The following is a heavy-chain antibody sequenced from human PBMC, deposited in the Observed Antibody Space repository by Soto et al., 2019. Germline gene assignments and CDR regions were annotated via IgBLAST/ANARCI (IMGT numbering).Heavy chain of an antibody. CDR1: GGSISNYY. V-gene: IGHV4-59*01. CDR3: ARVRPEDYYYYAQDV. Sequence: PSETLSLTCAVSGGSISNYYWSWIRQSPGKGLDWIGYIYYSGSAKYNPSLNSRVIIAVDTSKNQFSLRLTSVTAADAAVYYCARVRPEDYYYYAQDVWGQGTTVTVSS. J-gene: IGHJ6*02. CDR2: IYYSGSA. D-gene: IGHD1-1*01.